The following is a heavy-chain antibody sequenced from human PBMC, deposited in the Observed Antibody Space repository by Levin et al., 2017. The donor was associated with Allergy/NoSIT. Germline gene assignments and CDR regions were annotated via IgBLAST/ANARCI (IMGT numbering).Heavy chain of an antibody. CDR3: ARAPFYGDYPVGTPNAFDI. Sequence: SETLSLTCAVYGGSFSGYYWSWIRQPPGKGLEWIGEINHSGSTNYNPSLKSRVTISVDTSKNQFSLKLSSVTAADTAVYYCARAPFYGDYPVGTPNAFDIWGQGTMVTVSS. CDR1: GGSFSGYY. J-gene: IGHJ3*02. CDR2: INHSGST. V-gene: IGHV4-34*01. D-gene: IGHD4-17*01.